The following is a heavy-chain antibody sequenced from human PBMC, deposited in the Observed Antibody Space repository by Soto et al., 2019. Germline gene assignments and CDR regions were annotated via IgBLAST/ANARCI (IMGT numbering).Heavy chain of an antibody. J-gene: IGHJ4*02. CDR1: GGSISSGGYS. V-gene: IGHV4-30-2*01. CDR3: ARVPDY. Sequence: LQLQESGSGLVKPSQTLSLTCAVSGGSISSGGYSWSWIRQPPGKGLEWIGYIYHSGSTYYNPSLKSRVTRSVDRSKNQFSLKLSSVTAADTAGYYCARVPDYWGQGTLVTVSS. CDR2: IYHSGST.